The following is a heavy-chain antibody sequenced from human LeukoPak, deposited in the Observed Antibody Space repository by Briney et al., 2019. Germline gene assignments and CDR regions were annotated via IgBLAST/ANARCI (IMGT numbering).Heavy chain of an antibody. D-gene: IGHD1-7*01. Sequence: GGSLRLSCTASGFTFGDYAMSWVRQAPGKGLEWVGFIRSKAYGGTTEYAASVKGRFTISRDDSKSIAYLQMNSLKTEDTAAYYCTRVITGTTTWFDPWGQGTLVTVSS. CDR3: TRVITGTTTWFDP. CDR1: GFTFGDYA. V-gene: IGHV3-49*04. CDR2: IRSKAYGGTT. J-gene: IGHJ5*02.